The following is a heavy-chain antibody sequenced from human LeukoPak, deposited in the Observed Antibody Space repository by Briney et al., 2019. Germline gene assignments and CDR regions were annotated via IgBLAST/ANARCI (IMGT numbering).Heavy chain of an antibody. V-gene: IGHV4-4*02. CDR3: AREGGPYRPLDY. J-gene: IGHJ4*02. CDR2: VNLQGST. CDR1: GGSITNTNY. Sequence: PSGTLSLTCGVSGGSITNTNYWTWVRQPPGKGLEWIGEVNLQGSTNYNPSLMGRVAISVDTSENHISLQLTSVTAADTAVYYCAREGGPYRPLDYSGQGTLVTVSS.